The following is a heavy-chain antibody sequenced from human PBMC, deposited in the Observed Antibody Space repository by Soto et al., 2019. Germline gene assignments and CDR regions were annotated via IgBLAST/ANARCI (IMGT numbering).Heavy chain of an antibody. CDR1: GYTFTIFK. Sequence: QVQLVQSGAEVRKPGASVKVSCKASGYTFTIFKITWVRQAPGQGLEWMGWISTDNGDTNSAQSLQGRVTMTTDTXXXXXXXXXXXXXXXXXXVYFCARGENWFDSWGQGTLVTVSS. V-gene: IGHV1-18*01. D-gene: IGHD3-10*01. CDR2: ISTDNGDT. J-gene: IGHJ5*01. CDR3: ARGENWFDS.